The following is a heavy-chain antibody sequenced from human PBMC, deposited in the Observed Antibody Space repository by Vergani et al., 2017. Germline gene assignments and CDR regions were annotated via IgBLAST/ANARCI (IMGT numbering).Heavy chain of an antibody. CDR2: INPSGGST. V-gene: IGHV1-46*03. Sequence: QVQLVQSGAEVKKPGASVTVSCKASGYTFTSYYMHWVRQAPGQGLEWMGIINPSGGSTSYAQKFQGRVTMTRDTSTSTVYMELSSLRSEDTAVYYCARDDYQHYYYYGMDVWGQGTTVTVSS. CDR3: ARDDYQHYYYYGMDV. D-gene: IGHD2-2*01. J-gene: IGHJ6*02. CDR1: GYTFTSYY.